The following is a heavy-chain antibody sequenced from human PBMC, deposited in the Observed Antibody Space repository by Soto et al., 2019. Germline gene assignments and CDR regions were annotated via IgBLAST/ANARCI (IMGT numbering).Heavy chain of an antibody. CDR3: ASPCAMYPYDAFDI. V-gene: IGHV3-74*01. CDR2: INSDGSST. J-gene: IGHJ3*02. Sequence: GGSLRLSCAASGFTFSSYWMHWVRQAPGKGLVWVSRINSDGSSTSYADSVKGQFTISRDNAKNTLYLQMNSLRAEDTAVYYCASPCAMYPYDAFDIWGQGTMVTVSS. CDR1: GFTFSSYW. D-gene: IGHD2-2*01.